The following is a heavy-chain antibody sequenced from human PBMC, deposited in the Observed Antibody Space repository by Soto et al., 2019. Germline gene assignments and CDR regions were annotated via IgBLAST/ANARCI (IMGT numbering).Heavy chain of an antibody. V-gene: IGHV4-4*02. CDR2: IYHSGGY. D-gene: IGHD1-1*01. Sequence: QVQLQESGPGLVEPSGTLSLTCAVSGGSISSSNWWSWVRQSPGKGLEWIGEIYHSGGYNYNPSLASRLTISVDKSKNQFSLKLTSVTAADTAVYYCARDRGTPEPLHYFDYWGQGTLVTVSS. CDR3: ARDRGTPEPLHYFDY. J-gene: IGHJ4*02. CDR1: GGSISSSNW.